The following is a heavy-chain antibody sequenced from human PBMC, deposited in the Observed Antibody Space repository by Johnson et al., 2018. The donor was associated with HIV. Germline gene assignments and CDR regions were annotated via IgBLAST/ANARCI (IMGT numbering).Heavy chain of an antibody. CDR3: AGVSQQQGGVYDAFDI. Sequence: QVQLVESGGGVVQPGRSLRLSCAASGFIFSTYAMHWVRQAPGKGLEWMAVISFDGSNKYYADSVKGRFTISRDNSKNPLYLRMNSLRAEDTAVYYFAGVSQQQGGVYDAFDIWGQGTMVTVSS. CDR1: GFIFSTYA. J-gene: IGHJ3*02. CDR2: ISFDGSNK. V-gene: IGHV3-30-3*01. D-gene: IGHD6-13*01.